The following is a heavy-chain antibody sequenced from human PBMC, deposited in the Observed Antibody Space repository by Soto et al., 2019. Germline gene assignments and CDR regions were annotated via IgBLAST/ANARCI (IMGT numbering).Heavy chain of an antibody. CDR1: GFTFSSYW. CDR3: ARAHYESVAGIDY. D-gene: IGHD6-19*01. Sequence: GESLKISCAASGFTFSSYWMHWVRQAPGKGLVWVSRINSDGSSTSYADSVKGRFTISRDNAKNTLYLQMNSLRAEDTAVYYCARAHYESVAGIDYWGQGTLVTVSS. V-gene: IGHV3-74*01. CDR2: INSDGSST. J-gene: IGHJ4*02.